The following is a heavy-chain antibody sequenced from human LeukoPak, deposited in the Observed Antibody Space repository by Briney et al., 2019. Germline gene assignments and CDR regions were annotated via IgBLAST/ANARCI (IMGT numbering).Heavy chain of an antibody. D-gene: IGHD1-26*01. V-gene: IGHV3-30*19. J-gene: IGHJ4*02. CDR1: GFTFSSSG. CDR3: ARDRSGSYFTPSYYFDY. CDR2: ISYDGSNK. Sequence: GGSLRLSCAASGFTFSSSGMHWVRQAPGKGLEWVAVISYDGSNKYYADSVKGRFTISRDNSKNTLYLQMNSLRAEDTAVYYCARDRSGSYFTPSYYFDYWGQGTLVTVSS.